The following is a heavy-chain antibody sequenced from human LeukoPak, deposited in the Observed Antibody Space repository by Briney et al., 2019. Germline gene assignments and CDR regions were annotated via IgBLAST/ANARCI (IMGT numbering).Heavy chain of an antibody. Sequence: GGSLRLSCAASGFTFSIYAMGWVRQAPEKGLEWVSTISDSGGRTYYADSVKGRFAISRDNSKKTLYLQMNNLRAEDTAVYYCARDLGCFYNVKAFDIWGQGTLVTVSS. CDR2: ISDSGGRT. CDR3: ARDLGCFYNVKAFDI. CDR1: GFTFSIYA. V-gene: IGHV3-23*01. D-gene: IGHD4/OR15-4a*01. J-gene: IGHJ3*02.